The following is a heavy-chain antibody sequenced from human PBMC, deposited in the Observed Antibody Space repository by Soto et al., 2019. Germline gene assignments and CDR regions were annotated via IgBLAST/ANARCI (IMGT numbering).Heavy chain of an antibody. D-gene: IGHD2-2*02. V-gene: IGHV3-72*01. CDR3: ARSSYCSSTSCYTEGAFDI. CDR1: GFTFSDHY. J-gene: IGHJ3*02. Sequence: GGSLRLSCAASGFTFSDHYMDWVRQAPGKGLEWVGRTRNKANSYTTEYAASVKGRFTISRDDSKNSLYLQMNSLKTEDTAVYYCARSSYCSSTSCYTEGAFDIWGQGTMVTVSS. CDR2: TRNKANSYTT.